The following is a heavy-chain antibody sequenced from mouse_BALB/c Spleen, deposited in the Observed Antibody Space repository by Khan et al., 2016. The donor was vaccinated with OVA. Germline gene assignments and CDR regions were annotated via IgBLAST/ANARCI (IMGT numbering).Heavy chain of an antibody. V-gene: IGHV1-7*01. Sequence: QVQLKQSGAELAKPGASVKMSCKASGYTFTSYWMHWIKQRPGQGLEWIGYINPSSGYTDYNQKFKDKATLNEDKSSSTAYMQLSSLTSDDSAVYDCARDRIDYWGQGTALTVSA. J-gene: IGHJ2*01. CDR2: INPSSGYT. CDR1: GYTFTSYW. CDR3: ARDRIDY.